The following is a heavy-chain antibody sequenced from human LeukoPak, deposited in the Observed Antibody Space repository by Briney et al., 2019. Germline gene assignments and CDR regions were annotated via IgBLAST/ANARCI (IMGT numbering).Heavy chain of an antibody. Sequence: ASVKVSCKASGYTFTSYYMHWVRQAPGQGLEWMGIINPSGGSTSYAQKFQGRVTMTRDTSTSTVYMELSSLRSEDTAVYYCARTYCSGGSCYSSDYWGQGTLVTVSS. V-gene: IGHV1-46*01. CDR2: INPSGGST. CDR3: ARTYCSGGSCYSSDY. CDR1: GYTFTSYY. D-gene: IGHD2-15*01. J-gene: IGHJ4*02.